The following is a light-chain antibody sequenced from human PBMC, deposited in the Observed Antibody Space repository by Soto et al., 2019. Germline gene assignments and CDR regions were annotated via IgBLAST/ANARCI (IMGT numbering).Light chain of an antibody. CDR2: EVS. J-gene: IGLJ2*01. CDR3: ASYAGRDSFV. CDR1: SSDVGGYNY. Sequence: QSALTQPPSASGSPGQSVTISCTGTSSDVGGYNYVSRYQQHPGKAPKLMISEVSNRRSGVPDRFSGSKSGNTASLTVSGLQAEDEADYYCASYAGRDSFVFGGGTKLTVL. V-gene: IGLV2-8*01.